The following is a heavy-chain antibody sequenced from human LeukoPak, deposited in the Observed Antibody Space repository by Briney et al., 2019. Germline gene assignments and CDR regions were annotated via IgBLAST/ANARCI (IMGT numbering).Heavy chain of an antibody. CDR3: AREPGQLDY. V-gene: IGHV4-61*02. J-gene: IGHJ4*02. Sequence: SQTLSLTCTVSGDSISSGSYYWSWIRQPAGRGLEWIGRIYTTGSTNYNPSLKSRVTISVDTSKNQFSLKLSSVTAADTAVYYRAREPGQLDYWGQGTLVTVSS. CDR1: GDSISSGSYY. CDR2: IYTTGST. D-gene: IGHD1-1*01.